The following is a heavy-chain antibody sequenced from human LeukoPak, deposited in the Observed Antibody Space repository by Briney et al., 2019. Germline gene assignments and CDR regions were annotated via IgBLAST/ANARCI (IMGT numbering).Heavy chain of an antibody. CDR3: ARDRPDPHYYGSGGTGFDY. CDR2: IKQDGSEK. CDR1: GFTLSSYW. V-gene: IGHV3-7*03. Sequence: GGSLRLSCAASGFTLSSYWMTWVRQAPGKGLEWVANIKQDGSEKYYVDSVKGRFTISRDNAKNSLYLQMNSLRAEDTAVYYCARDRPDPHYYGSGGTGFDYWGQGTLVTVSS. D-gene: IGHD3-10*01. J-gene: IGHJ4*02.